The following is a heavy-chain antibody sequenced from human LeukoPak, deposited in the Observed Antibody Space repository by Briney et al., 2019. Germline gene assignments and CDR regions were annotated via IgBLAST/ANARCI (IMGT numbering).Heavy chain of an antibody. Sequence: ASVTVSCKASGYTFTIYGISWVRQAPGQGLEWMGWISAYNGHTNYAQRLLGRVTMTTDTSTSTAYMELRSLRSDDTAVYYCAREGLEPRMFDFWGQGTLVTVSS. J-gene: IGHJ4*02. CDR1: GYTFTIYG. D-gene: IGHD1-1*01. CDR3: AREGLEPRMFDF. CDR2: ISAYNGHT. V-gene: IGHV1-18*01.